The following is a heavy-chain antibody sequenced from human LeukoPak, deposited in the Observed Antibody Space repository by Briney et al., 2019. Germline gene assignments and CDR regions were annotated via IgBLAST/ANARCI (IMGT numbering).Heavy chain of an antibody. CDR1: GGTFSSYA. CDR3: ARVVKSSNGFYFDY. D-gene: IGHD2-8*01. Sequence: GASVKVSCKASGGTFSSYAISWVRQAPGQGLEWMGWISAYNGNTNYAQKLQGRVTMTTDKSTSTAYMELSSLRSEDTAVYYCARVVKSSNGFYFDYWGQGTLVTVSS. J-gene: IGHJ4*02. V-gene: IGHV1-18*01. CDR2: ISAYNGNT.